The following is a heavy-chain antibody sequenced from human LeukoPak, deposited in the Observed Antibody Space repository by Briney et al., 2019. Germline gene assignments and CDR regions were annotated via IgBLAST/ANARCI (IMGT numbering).Heavy chain of an antibody. D-gene: IGHD1-1*01. V-gene: IGHV1-18*01. J-gene: IGHJ3*02. CDR1: GYTFNSYG. CDR3: ARFTSLDVYAFDI. CDR2: ISAYNANT. Sequence: ASVKVSCKASGYTFNSYGISWARRAPGQGLEWMGWISAYNANTNYAQKLQGRVTMTTDTSTSTAHMELRSLRSDDTAVYYCARFTSLDVYAFDIWGQGTMVTVSS.